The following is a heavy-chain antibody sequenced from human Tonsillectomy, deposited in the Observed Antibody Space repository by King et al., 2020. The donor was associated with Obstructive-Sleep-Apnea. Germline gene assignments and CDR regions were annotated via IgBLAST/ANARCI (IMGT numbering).Heavy chain of an antibody. CDR3: ARGTNHDHQIDY. CDR2: ISSSSSYT. V-gene: IGHV3-11*06. D-gene: IGHD1-14*01. J-gene: IGHJ4*02. CDR1: GFTFSDYY. Sequence: VQLVESGGGLVKPGGSLRLSCAASGFTFSDYYMSWIRQAPGKGLEWVSYISSSSSYTNYADSVKGRFTISRDNAKNSLYLQMNSLRAEDTAVYYCARGTNHDHQIDYWGQGTLVTVSS.